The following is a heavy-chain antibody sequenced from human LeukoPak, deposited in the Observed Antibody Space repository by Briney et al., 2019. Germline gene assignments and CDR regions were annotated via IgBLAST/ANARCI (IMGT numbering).Heavy chain of an antibody. D-gene: IGHD3-9*01. J-gene: IGHJ4*02. Sequence: AVTVSFNASGATFSIYAISWVRQPPGQGIEWMGEIIPIFGPANYAQKFQGRVRITTDESTSPAYMELNSLRSEDTAVYYCARGMGNSYDILTGYYRDHSYFVYWGQGTLVTVSS. CDR2: IIPIFGPA. V-gene: IGHV1-69*05. CDR1: GATFSIYA. CDR3: ARGMGNSYDILTGYYRDHSYFVY.